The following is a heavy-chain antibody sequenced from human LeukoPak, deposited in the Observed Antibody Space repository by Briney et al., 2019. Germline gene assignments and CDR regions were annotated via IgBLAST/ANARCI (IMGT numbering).Heavy chain of an antibody. CDR3: ATLGYCTNGVCYGRPAHFDY. J-gene: IGHJ4*02. CDR2: ISGSGGST. Sequence: GGSLRLSCAASGFTFSSYAMSWVRQAPGKGLEWVSAISGSGGSTYYADSVKGRFTIYRDNSKNTLYLQMNSLRAEDTAVYYCATLGYCTNGVCYGRPAHFDYWGQGTLVTVSS. V-gene: IGHV3-23*01. D-gene: IGHD2-8*01. CDR1: GFTFSSYA.